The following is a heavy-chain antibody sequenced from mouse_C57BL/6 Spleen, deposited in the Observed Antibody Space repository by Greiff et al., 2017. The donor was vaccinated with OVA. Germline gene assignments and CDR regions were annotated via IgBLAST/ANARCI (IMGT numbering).Heavy chain of an antibody. Sequence: DVMLVESGEGLVKPRGSLKLSCAASGFTFSSYAMSWVRQTPEKRLEWVAYISSGGDYIYYADTVKGRFTISRDNARNTLYLQMSSLKSEDTAMYYCTRDLGYDYDGYFDVWGTGTTVTVSS. CDR1: GFTFSSYA. V-gene: IGHV5-9-1*02. D-gene: IGHD2-4*01. CDR2: ISSGGDYI. CDR3: TRDLGYDYDGYFDV. J-gene: IGHJ1*03.